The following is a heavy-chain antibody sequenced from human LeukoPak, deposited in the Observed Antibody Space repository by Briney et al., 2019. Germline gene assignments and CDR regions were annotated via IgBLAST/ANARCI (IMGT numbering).Heavy chain of an antibody. CDR2: ISGSGGST. CDR3: AKGGSAGSGRWFDP. V-gene: IGHV3-23*01. D-gene: IGHD3-10*01. J-gene: IGHJ5*02. CDR1: GFTFSNYA. Sequence: GGSLRLSCAASGFTFSNYAMSWVRQAPGKGLEWVSAISGSGGSTYYADSVKGRFTISRDNSKNTLYLQINSLRAEDTAVYYCAKGGSAGSGRWFDPWGQGTLVTVSS.